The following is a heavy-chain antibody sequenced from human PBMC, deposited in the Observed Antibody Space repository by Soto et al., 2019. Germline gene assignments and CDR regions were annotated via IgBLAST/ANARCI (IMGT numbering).Heavy chain of an antibody. CDR2: ISAYNGNT. CDR1: GYTFINYG. D-gene: IGHD6-13*01. V-gene: IGHV1-18*01. Sequence: ASVKVSCKASGYTFINYGISWVRQAPGQGLEWMGWISAYNGNTNYAQKFQGRVSMTTDTSTNTAYMDLRSLRSDDTAVYYCARDRFGRLPDSSWFSDFCGKGTLVTGSS. CDR3: ARDRFGRLPDSSWFSDF. J-gene: IGHJ4*02.